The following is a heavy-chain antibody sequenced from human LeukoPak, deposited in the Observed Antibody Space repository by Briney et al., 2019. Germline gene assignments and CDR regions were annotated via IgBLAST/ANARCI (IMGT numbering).Heavy chain of an antibody. V-gene: IGHV4-30-2*01. CDR1: GGSLSSGGYS. CDR2: IYHSGST. J-gene: IGHJ4*02. CDR3: ARGQRGYSYGWPYFDY. D-gene: IGHD5-18*01. Sequence: PSQTLSLTCAVSGGSLSSGGYSWRWIRQPPGKGLEWIGYIYHSGSTYYNPSLKSRVTISVDRSKTQFSLKLSSVTAADTAVYYCARGQRGYSYGWPYFDYWGQGTLVTVSS.